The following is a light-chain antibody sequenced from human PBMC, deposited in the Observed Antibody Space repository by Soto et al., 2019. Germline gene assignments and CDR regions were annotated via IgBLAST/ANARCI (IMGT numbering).Light chain of an antibody. J-gene: IGLJ2*01. CDR2: DVS. V-gene: IGLV2-14*01. CDR3: SSYTSSSTLV. Sequence: QSALTQPASVSGAPGQSITLSFTGTSSDVGGYNYVSWYQQHPGKAPKLMIYDVSNRPSGVSNRFSGSKSGNTASLTISGLQAEDEDDDYCSSYTSSSTLVVGGGTKLTVL. CDR1: SSDVGGYNY.